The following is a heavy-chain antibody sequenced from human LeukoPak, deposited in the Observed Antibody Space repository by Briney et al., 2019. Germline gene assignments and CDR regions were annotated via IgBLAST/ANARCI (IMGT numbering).Heavy chain of an antibody. D-gene: IGHD5-24*01. CDR3: ARDEAWLPDY. Sequence: SGGSLRLSCTGSGFTFSIFWMSWVRQAPGKGLEWVANIRQDGSERYYMDSVKGRFTISRDNAKNLMYLQMDSLRAEDTAIYYCARDEAWLPDYWGQGTLVTVSS. V-gene: IGHV3-7*01. J-gene: IGHJ4*02. CDR2: IRQDGSER. CDR1: GFTFSIFW.